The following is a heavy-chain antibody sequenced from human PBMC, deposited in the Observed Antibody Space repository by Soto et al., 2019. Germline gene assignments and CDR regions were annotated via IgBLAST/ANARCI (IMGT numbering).Heavy chain of an antibody. V-gene: IGHV4-34*01. Sequence: PSETLSLTCAVYGGSFSGYYWSWIRQPPGKGLEWIGEINHSGSTNYNPSLKSRVTISVDTSKNQFSLKLSSVTAADTAVYYCARHRGGSYYYYYYGMDVWGQGTTVTVSS. D-gene: IGHD2-15*01. CDR2: INHSGST. CDR3: ARHRGGSYYYYYYGMDV. J-gene: IGHJ6*02. CDR1: GGSFSGYY.